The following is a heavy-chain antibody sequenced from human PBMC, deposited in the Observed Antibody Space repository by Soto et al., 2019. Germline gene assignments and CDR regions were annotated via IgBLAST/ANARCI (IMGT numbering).Heavy chain of an antibody. CDR3: ARDPGGATGFDP. CDR2: MSPYNGNT. D-gene: IGHD3-10*01. Sequence: QVQLVQSGPEVKKPGASVKVSCRASGYIFITFGISWVRQAPGQGPEWMGRMSPYNGNTNYGRKFPGRVTMTVATPTHTAYMELRSLRSDDTAVYYCARDPGGATGFDPWGQGTLVTVSS. J-gene: IGHJ5*02. V-gene: IGHV1-18*01. CDR1: GYIFITFG.